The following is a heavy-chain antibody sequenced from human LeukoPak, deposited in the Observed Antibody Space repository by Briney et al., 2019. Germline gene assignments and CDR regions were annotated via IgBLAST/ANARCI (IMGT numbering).Heavy chain of an antibody. D-gene: IGHD2-15*01. Sequence: GASLKISCQGSGYIFTSYWIGWVRQLPGKGLEWMGIIYPGDSDTRYSPSFQGQVTISADKSISTAYLQWSSLKASDTAMYYCASSYSYYYYGMDVWGQGTTVTVSS. CDR2: IYPGDSDT. CDR1: GYIFTSYW. J-gene: IGHJ6*02. V-gene: IGHV5-51*01. CDR3: ASSYSYYYYGMDV.